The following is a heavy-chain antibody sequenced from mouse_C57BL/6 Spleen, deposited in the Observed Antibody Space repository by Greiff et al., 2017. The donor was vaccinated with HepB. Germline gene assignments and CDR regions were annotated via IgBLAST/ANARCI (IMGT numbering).Heavy chain of an antibody. CDR1: GFTFSSYA. V-gene: IGHV5-9-1*02. CDR3: TRGYYYAGFAY. D-gene: IGHD1-1*01. CDR2: ISSGGDYI. Sequence: EVKLMESGEGLVKPGGSLKLSCAASGFTFSSYAMSWVRPTPAKGLEWVAYISSGGDYIYYAATVKGRFTISRDNARNTLYLQMSSLKTEDTAMYYWTRGYYYAGFAYWGEGTLVTVAA. J-gene: IGHJ3*01.